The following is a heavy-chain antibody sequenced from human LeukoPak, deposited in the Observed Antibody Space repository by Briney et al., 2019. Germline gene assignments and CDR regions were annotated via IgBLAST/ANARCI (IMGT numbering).Heavy chain of an antibody. J-gene: IGHJ6*03. V-gene: IGHV4-34*01. Sequence: SETLSLTCAVYGGSFTDYYWIWIRQPPGKGLEWIGEINHSGTTHYNPSLKNRVTISVDTFASQFSLKLSSVTAADTAVYYCARRPRVVVATAQYYMDVWGKGTTVTVSS. CDR3: ARRPRVVVATAQYYMDV. CDR1: GGSFTDYY. CDR2: INHSGTT. D-gene: IGHD2-2*01.